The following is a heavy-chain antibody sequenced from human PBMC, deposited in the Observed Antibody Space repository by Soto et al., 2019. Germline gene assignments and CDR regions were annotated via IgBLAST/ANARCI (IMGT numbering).Heavy chain of an antibody. Sequence: ASVKVSCKASGYTFTDYYIHWVRQAPGQGLEWMAWINPKSGGTKYAQRFQGRVTMTRVTSISTAYMELSSLRSDDTTLYYCAKDPNVVVVPAATGGMDGWGQGTTVTVSS. D-gene: IGHD2-2*01. CDR3: AKDPNVVVVPAATGGMDG. CDR2: INPKSGGT. CDR1: GYTFTDYY. V-gene: IGHV1-2*02. J-gene: IGHJ6*02.